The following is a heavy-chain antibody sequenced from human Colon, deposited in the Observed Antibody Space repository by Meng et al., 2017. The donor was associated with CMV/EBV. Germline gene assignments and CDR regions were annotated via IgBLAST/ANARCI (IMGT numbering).Heavy chain of an antibody. D-gene: IGHD1-26*01. V-gene: IGHV3-66*01. CDR2: IYSGGST. CDR3: ARGYSGTSS. CDR1: GFTVSSTH. J-gene: IGHJ4*02. Sequence: QVVESGGDLVQPGGSLRLSCAASGFTVSSTHMSWARQAPGKGLEWVSVIYSGGSTFYADSVKGRFTISRDNSKNTLYLQMNSLSAEDTAVYYCARGYSGTSSWGQGTLVTVSS.